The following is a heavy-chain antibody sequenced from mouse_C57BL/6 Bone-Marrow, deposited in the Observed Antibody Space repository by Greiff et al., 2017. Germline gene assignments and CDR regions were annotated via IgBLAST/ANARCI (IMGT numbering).Heavy chain of an antibody. CDR1: GYTFTDYY. CDR2: INPYNGGT. D-gene: IGHD1-1*01. CDR3: ARERTSIYYYGSSPLTGTDYYAMDY. Sequence: EVQLQQSGPVLVKPGASVKMSCKASGYTFTDYYMNWVKQSHGKSLEWIGVINPYNGGTSYNQKFKGKATLTVDKSSSTAYMELNSLTSEDSAVYYCARERTSIYYYGSSPLTGTDYYAMDYWGQGTSVTVCS. J-gene: IGHJ4*01. V-gene: IGHV1-19*01.